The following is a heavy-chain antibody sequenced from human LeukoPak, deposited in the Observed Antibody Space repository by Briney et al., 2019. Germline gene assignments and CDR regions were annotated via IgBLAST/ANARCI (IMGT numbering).Heavy chain of an antibody. CDR1: GYTFTSYG. V-gene: IGHV1-18*01. J-gene: IGHJ6*02. CDR3: ASVPFTGIAAAGYGMDV. Sequence: ASVKVSCKASGYTFTSYGISWVRQAPGQGLEWMGWISAYNGNTNYAQKLQGRVTMTTDTSTSTAYMELRSLRSDDTAVYYCASVPFTGIAAAGYGMDVWGQGTTVTVSS. D-gene: IGHD6-13*01. CDR2: ISAYNGNT.